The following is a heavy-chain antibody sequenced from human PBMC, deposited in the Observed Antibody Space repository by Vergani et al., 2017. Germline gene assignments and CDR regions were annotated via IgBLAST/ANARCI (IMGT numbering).Heavy chain of an antibody. J-gene: IGHJ6*02. CDR1: GFTFSSYW. D-gene: IGHD6-6*01. V-gene: IGHV3-74*01. CDR3: ARVKGSSGYYYYGMDV. Sequence: EVQLVESGGGLVQPGGSLRLSCAASGFTFSSYWMHWVRQAPGKGLVWVSRINSDGSSTSYADSVKGRFTISRDNAKNTLYLQMNSLRAEDTAVYYCARVKGSSGYYYYGMDVWGQGTTVTVSS. CDR2: INSDGSST.